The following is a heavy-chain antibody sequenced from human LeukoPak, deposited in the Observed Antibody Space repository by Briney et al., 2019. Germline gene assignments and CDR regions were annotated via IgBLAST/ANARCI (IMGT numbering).Heavy chain of an antibody. CDR3: AREVGETYYYDSSGYYYDY. J-gene: IGHJ4*02. V-gene: IGHV3-23*01. CDR1: GFTFSSYA. CDR2: ITDNGGST. D-gene: IGHD3-22*01. Sequence: GGSLRLSCAGTGSGFTFSSYAMSWVRQAPGKGLEWLSSITDNGGSTYYADSVKGRFTISRDNAKNTLYLQMNSLRAEDTAVYYCAREVGETYYYDSSGYYYDYWGQGTLVTVSS.